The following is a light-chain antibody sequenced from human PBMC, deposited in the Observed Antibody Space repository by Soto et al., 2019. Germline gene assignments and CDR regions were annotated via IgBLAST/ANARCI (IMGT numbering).Light chain of an antibody. J-gene: IGLJ2*01. V-gene: IGLV1-47*01. CDR3: ATWDDSLRAVY. CDR2: RND. Sequence: QLVLTQPPSVSATPGQRVTIACSGGRSNIRSNHVYWYQHLPGTAPKLVIFRNDQRPSGVPDRFSGSKSGTSASLAISGLRSDDEAEYYCATWDDSLRAVYFGGGTQLTVL. CDR1: RSNIRSNH.